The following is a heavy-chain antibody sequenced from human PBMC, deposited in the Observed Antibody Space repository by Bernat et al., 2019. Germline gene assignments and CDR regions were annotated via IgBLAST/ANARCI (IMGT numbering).Heavy chain of an antibody. V-gene: IGHV3-23*04. Sequence: VQLVESGGDLVQPGESLRLSCAASAASGFTFSTYALSWVRQAPGKGLEWVSGITNSGGSTYYADSVKGRFTISRDNSKNTLYLQMNSLRVEDTGIYYCARDDGDLNFWGQGTLVTVSS. CDR3: ARDDGDLNF. J-gene: IGHJ4*02. D-gene: IGHD4-17*01. CDR1: GFTFSTYA. CDR2: ITNSGGST.